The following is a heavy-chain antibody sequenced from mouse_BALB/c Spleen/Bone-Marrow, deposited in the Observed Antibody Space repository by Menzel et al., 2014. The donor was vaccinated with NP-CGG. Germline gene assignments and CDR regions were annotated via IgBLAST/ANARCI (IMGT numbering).Heavy chain of an antibody. V-gene: IGHV1S81*02. J-gene: IGHJ1*01. D-gene: IGHD1-1*01. CDR1: GYTFTSYY. Sequence: VKLMESGAELVKPGASVKLSCKASGYTFTSYYIYWVKQRPGQGLEWIGEINPSNGGTNFNEKFKSKATLTVDKSSSTAYMQLSSLTSEDSAVYYCTRYYGSSHWYFDVWGAGTTVTVSS. CDR2: INPSNGGT. CDR3: TRYYGSSHWYFDV.